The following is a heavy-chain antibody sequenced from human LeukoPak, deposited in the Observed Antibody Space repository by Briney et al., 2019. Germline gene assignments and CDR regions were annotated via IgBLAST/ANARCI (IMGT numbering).Heavy chain of an antibody. Sequence: GASVKVSCKASGYTFTNYYINWVRQAPGQGLEWMGIINPSGGYTGYAWKFQGRVTMTRDTSTSTVYMELSSLRSDDTAVYYCARESQNQLLGGDAFDIWGQGTMATVSS. CDR1: GYTFTNYY. V-gene: IGHV1-46*01. CDR2: INPSGGYT. D-gene: IGHD2-2*01. J-gene: IGHJ3*02. CDR3: ARESQNQLLGGDAFDI.